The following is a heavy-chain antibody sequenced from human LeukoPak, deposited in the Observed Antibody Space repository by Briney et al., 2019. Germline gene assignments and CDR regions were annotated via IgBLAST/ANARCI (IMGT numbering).Heavy chain of an antibody. CDR1: GFTFSSYG. J-gene: IGHJ6*03. Sequence: GSLRLSCAASGFTFSSYGMTWVRQPPGKGLEWIGEINHSGSTNYSPSLKSRVTISVDTSKSQFSLKLSSVTAADTAVYYCARGKEEIVLVPARSPFYYHYYMDVWGKGTTVTVSS. V-gene: IGHV4-34*01. CDR2: INHSGST. D-gene: IGHD2-2*01. CDR3: ARGKEEIVLVPARSPFYYHYYMDV.